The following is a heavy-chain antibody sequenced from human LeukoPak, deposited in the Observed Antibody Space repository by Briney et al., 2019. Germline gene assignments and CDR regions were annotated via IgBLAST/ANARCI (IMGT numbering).Heavy chain of an antibody. CDR3: ARGGYDFWSGYHGAFDI. V-gene: IGHV3-74*01. D-gene: IGHD3-3*01. CDR1: AFTFSSYA. CDR2: INSDGSST. Sequence: GGSLRLSCAASAFTFSSYAMSWVRQAPGKGLVWVSRINSDGSSTSYADSVKGRFTISRDNAKNTLYLQMNSLRAEDTAVYYCARGGYDFWSGYHGAFDIWGQGTMVTVSS. J-gene: IGHJ3*02.